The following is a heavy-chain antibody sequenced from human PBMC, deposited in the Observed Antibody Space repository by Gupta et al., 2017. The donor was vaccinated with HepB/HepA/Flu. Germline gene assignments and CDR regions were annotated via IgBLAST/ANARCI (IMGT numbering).Heavy chain of an antibody. CDR1: VFTFSSYG. V-gene: IGHV3-33*01. D-gene: IGHD6-19*01. CDR3: ARDFRSVVAVAGHGNWFDP. Sequence: QVQLVESGGGVVQPGRSLRLSCAASVFTFSSYGMHWVRQAPGKGLGWLSVIWYDVSNKSYADSVQGRFTISRDNSKNTLYLQMNSLSAEDTAVYYCARDFRSVVAVAGHGNWFDPWGQGTLVTVAS. J-gene: IGHJ5*02. CDR2: IWYDVSNK.